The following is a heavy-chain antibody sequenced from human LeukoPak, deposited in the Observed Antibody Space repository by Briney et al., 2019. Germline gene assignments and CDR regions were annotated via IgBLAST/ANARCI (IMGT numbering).Heavy chain of an antibody. Sequence: GGSLRLSCAASGFTISRSSMHWVRQAPGKGLEFVSAISRSGGNTYYANSVKGRFTISRDTSKNSLYLQMNSLRAEDTAVYYCAELGITMIGGVWGKGTTVTISS. CDR3: AELGITMIGGV. D-gene: IGHD3-10*02. CDR2: ISRSGGNT. CDR1: GFTISRSS. V-gene: IGHV3-64*01. J-gene: IGHJ6*04.